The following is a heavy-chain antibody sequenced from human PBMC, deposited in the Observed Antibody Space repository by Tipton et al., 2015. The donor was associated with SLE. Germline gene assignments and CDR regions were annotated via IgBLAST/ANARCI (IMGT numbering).Heavy chain of an antibody. CDR2: IYHSGST. CDR1: GYSISSGYY. D-gene: IGHD2-2*01. CDR3: ARDWGRYCSSTSCYRGYAFDI. J-gene: IGHJ3*02. Sequence: TLSLTCTVSGYSISSGYYWGWIRQPPGKGLEWIGSIYHSGSTYYNPSLKSRVTISVDTSKNQFSLKLNSVTAADTAFYYCARDWGRYCSSTSCYRGYAFDIWGQGTMVTVSS. V-gene: IGHV4-38-2*02.